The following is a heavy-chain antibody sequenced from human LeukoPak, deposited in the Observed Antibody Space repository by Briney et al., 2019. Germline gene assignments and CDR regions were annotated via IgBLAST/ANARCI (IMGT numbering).Heavy chain of an antibody. Sequence: SETLSLTCSVSGGSISSSNYYWGWIRQPPGKGLEWIGSIYYSGSTYYNPSLKSRVTISVDTSKNQFSLKLSSVTAADTAVYYCARRTRGVLKYFQHWGQGTLVTVSS. D-gene: IGHD3-10*01. J-gene: IGHJ1*01. CDR3: ARRTRGVLKYFQH. CDR1: GGSISSSNYY. CDR2: IYYSGST. V-gene: IGHV4-39*07.